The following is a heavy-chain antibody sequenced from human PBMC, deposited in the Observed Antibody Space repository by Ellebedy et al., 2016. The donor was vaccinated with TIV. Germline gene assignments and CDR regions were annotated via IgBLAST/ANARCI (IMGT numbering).Heavy chain of an antibody. D-gene: IGHD2-21*01. CDR2: VFNNGKV. J-gene: IGHJ4*02. V-gene: IGHV4-30-4*01. CDR3: ARDRPYGGLDS. CDR1: DDSMNFGVYY. Sequence: SETLSLTXNVSDDSMNFGVYYWSWIRQPPGKGLEWIGYVFNNGKVYYNPSLKSRLTISMEKSKFQFSLRLASVTAADTAMYFCARDRPYGGLDSWGQGILVAVSS.